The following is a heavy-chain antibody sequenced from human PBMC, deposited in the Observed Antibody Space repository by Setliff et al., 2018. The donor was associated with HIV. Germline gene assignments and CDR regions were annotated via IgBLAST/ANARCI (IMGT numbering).Heavy chain of an antibody. CDR1: GFSVSNNY. J-gene: IGHJ4*02. CDR3: ARFPLRASVSPDY. V-gene: IGHV3-53*01. CDR2: VYGDGRT. Sequence: GGSLRLSCEVSGFSVSNNYMTWVRQAPGKGLEWVSTVYGDGRTFYADSAQGRFTISRNNSNNILFLQMNSLLAEDTAVYYCARFPLRASVSPDYWGQGTLVTVSS. D-gene: IGHD4-17*01.